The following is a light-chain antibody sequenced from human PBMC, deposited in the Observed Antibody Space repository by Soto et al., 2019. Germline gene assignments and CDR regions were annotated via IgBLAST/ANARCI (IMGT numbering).Light chain of an antibody. Sequence: EIVMAQSPATLSVSPGERAILSCRASQSVKSNLAWYQQKPGRAPRLLIYGASSRATGIPDRFSGSGSGTDFTLTISRLEPEDFAVYYCQQYGSSPWTFGQGTKVDI. J-gene: IGKJ1*01. V-gene: IGKV3-20*01. CDR2: GAS. CDR3: QQYGSSPWT. CDR1: QSVKSN.